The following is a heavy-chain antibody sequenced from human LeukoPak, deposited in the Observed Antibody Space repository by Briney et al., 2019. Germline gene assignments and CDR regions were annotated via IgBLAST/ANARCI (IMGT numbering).Heavy chain of an antibody. CDR3: ARPRLGATPFDAFDI. Sequence: PSETLSLTCTVSGDSISSSNYYWGWIRQPPGKGLEWIGSIYYSGSTYFNPSLKSRVTISVDTSKNQFSLKLSSVTAADTAVYYCARPRLGATPFDAFDIWGQGTMVTVSS. J-gene: IGHJ3*02. V-gene: IGHV4-39*07. CDR2: IYYSGST. D-gene: IGHD1-26*01. CDR1: GDSISSSNYY.